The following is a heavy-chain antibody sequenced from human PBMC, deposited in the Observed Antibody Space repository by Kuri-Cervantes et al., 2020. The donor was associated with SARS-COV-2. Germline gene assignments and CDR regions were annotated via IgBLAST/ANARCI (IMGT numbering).Heavy chain of an antibody. CDR1: GFTFSSYG. V-gene: IGHV3-33*01. D-gene: IGHD3-22*01. Sequence: GGPLRLSCAASGFTFSSYGMHWVRQAPGKGLEWVAVIWYDGSNKYYADSVKGRFTISRDSSKNTLYLQMNSLRAEDTAVYYCARDRYYDSSGPMIDYWGQGTLVTVSS. CDR2: IWYDGSNK. J-gene: IGHJ4*02. CDR3: ARDRYYDSSGPMIDY.